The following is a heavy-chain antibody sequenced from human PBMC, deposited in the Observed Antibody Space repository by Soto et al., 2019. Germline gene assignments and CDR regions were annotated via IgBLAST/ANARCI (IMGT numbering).Heavy chain of an antibody. CDR2: SHQSGNT. V-gene: IGHV4-4*02. Sequence: QVQLQESGQGLVKPSGTLSLTCAVSGVSIGSHDWWTWVRQPPGKGLEWIGESHQSGNTNYNSSLESRVTISLDKSKNHSSLQLSSVTVADTAVYYCATRDTGRVYWGQGTLVTVSS. CDR1: GVSIGSHDW. D-gene: IGHD5-18*01. J-gene: IGHJ4*02. CDR3: ATRDTGRVY.